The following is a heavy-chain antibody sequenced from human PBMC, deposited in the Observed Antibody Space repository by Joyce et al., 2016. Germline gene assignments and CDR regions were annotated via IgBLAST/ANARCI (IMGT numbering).Heavy chain of an antibody. CDR1: GFTFASYW. V-gene: IGHV3-74*01. Sequence: EVQLVESGGGLVQPGGSLRLSCAASGFTFASYWMHWVGQPPGAGLVCVSRINIDGSATSYADSVKGRFTISRDDAKNTLYLQMNSLRAEDTAVYYCVRGTTDWYGVDYWGQGILVTVSS. J-gene: IGHJ4*02. D-gene: IGHD3-9*01. CDR3: VRGTTDWYGVDY. CDR2: INIDGSAT.